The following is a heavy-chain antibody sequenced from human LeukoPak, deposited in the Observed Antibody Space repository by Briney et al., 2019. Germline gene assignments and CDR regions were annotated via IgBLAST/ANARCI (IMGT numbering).Heavy chain of an antibody. CDR3: ARDSVPSAPVLHYYDSSGYYPVPFDY. CDR2: IIPIFGTA. J-gene: IGHJ4*02. D-gene: IGHD3-22*01. Sequence: ASVKVSCKASGGTFSSYAISWVRQAPGQGLEWMGGIIPIFGTANYAQKFQGRVTITADTSTSTAYMELRSLRSDDTAVYYCARDSVPSAPVLHYYDSSGYYPVPFDYWGQGTLVTVSS. V-gene: IGHV1-69*06. CDR1: GGTFSSYA.